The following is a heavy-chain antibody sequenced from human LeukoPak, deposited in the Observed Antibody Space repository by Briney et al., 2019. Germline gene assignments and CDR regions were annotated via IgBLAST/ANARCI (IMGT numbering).Heavy chain of an antibody. Sequence: PSETLSLTCTVSGGSISSYYWSWIRQPPEKGLECIGYMYYSGTINYNPSLKSRVTISVYTSKNQFSLKLSSVTAADTAMYYCARAWATDYFDYWGQGTLVTVSS. CDR2: MYYSGTI. CDR1: GGSISSYY. V-gene: IGHV4-59*01. J-gene: IGHJ4*02. CDR3: ARAWATDYFDY.